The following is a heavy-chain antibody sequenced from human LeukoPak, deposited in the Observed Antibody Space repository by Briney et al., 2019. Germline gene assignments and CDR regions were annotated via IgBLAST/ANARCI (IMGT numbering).Heavy chain of an antibody. CDR2: ISAYNGNT. Sequence: ASVKVSCKASGYTFTSYDINWVRQATGQGLEWMGWISAYNGNTNYAQKLQGRVTMTTDTSTNTAYMELRSLRSDDTAVYYCARDRAEVWSGIAVAGTRLLDYWGQGTLVTVSS. V-gene: IGHV1-18*01. D-gene: IGHD6-19*01. CDR1: GYTFTSYD. CDR3: ARDRAEVWSGIAVAGTRLLDY. J-gene: IGHJ4*02.